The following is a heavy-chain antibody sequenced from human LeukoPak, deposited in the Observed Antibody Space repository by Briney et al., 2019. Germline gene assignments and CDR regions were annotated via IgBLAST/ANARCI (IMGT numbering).Heavy chain of an antibody. V-gene: IGHV4-39*01. J-gene: IGHJ5*02. CDR1: GGSISSYY. D-gene: IGHD6-19*01. Sequence: TSETLSLTCTVSGGSISSYYWSWIRQPPGEGLEWVGSIYYSGSTYYNPSLKSRVTISVDTSKNQFSLKLSSVTAADTAVYYCARHLGVVYSGWYDASHFDPWGQGTLVTVSS. CDR2: IYYSGST. CDR3: ARHLGVVYSGWYDASHFDP.